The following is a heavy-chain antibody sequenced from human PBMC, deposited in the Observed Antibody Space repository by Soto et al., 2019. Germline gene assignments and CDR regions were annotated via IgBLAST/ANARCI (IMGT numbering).Heavy chain of an antibody. CDR2: ILVGGST. CDR1: GFTCSSYD. Sequence: GGSLRLSCAASGFTCSSYDMSWVRQAPGKGLDWVSTILVGGSTHYPDSVKGRFTISRDNSKNTVFLQMNSLTAGDTAVYYCGKATATGVGAFDICGQGAMVTVSS. V-gene: IGHV3-23*01. D-gene: IGHD2-8*01. J-gene: IGHJ3*02. CDR3: GKATATGVGAFDI.